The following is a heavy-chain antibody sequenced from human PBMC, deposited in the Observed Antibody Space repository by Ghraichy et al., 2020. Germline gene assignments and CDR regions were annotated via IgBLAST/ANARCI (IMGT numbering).Heavy chain of an antibody. D-gene: IGHD3/OR15-3a*01. CDR2: ISANGDTT. J-gene: IGHJ4*02. CDR1: GFTFSRFD. Sequence: GESLNISCAASGFTFSRFDMSWVRLAPGKGLEWVSSISANGDTTHYADSVKGRFTSSRDNSKSTLSLQLNSLRAEDTAIYYCAKEWTPTYWGQGTVVTVSS. CDR3: AKEWTPTY. V-gene: IGHV3-23*01.